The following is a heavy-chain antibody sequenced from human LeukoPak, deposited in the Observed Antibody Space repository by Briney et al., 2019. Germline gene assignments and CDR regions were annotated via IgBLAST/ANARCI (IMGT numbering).Heavy chain of an antibody. Sequence: SETLSLTCTVSGGSISSGDYNWSWIRQPPGKGLEWIGYIYYSGSTYYNPSLKSRVTISVDTSKNQLSLKLTSVTAADTAVYYCARLPGASRPRYYFDYWGQGTLVTVSS. V-gene: IGHV4-30-4*08. D-gene: IGHD6-6*01. CDR1: GGSISSGDYN. CDR2: IYYSGST. J-gene: IGHJ4*02. CDR3: ARLPGASRPRYYFDY.